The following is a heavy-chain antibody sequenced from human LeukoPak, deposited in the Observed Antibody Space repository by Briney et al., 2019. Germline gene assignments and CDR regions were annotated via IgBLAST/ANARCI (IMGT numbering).Heavy chain of an antibody. D-gene: IGHD3-22*01. J-gene: IGHJ4*02. CDR1: GFTFDDYA. CDR3: ARTRITMIVGLASRFDY. Sequence: GGSLRLSCAASGFTFDDYAMHWVRQAPGKGLEWVSGISWNSGSIGYADSVKGRFTISRDNAKNSLYLQMNSLRAEDTALYYCARTRITMIVGLASRFDYWGQGTLVTVSS. V-gene: IGHV3-9*01. CDR2: ISWNSGSI.